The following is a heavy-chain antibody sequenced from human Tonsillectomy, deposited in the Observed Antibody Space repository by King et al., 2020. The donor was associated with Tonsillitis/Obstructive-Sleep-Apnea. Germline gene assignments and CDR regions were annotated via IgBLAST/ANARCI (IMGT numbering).Heavy chain of an antibody. Sequence: VQLVESGGGLIQPGGSLRLSCAASGFTVSSNYMSWVRQSPGKWLDFVSLFYSGGSTYCADSVKGRFTISRDNSKNTLYLQMNSLGAEDTAVYYWASGLGDWGQGTLVTVSS. CDR3: ASGLGD. D-gene: IGHD3-16*01. CDR2: FYSGGST. CDR1: GFTVSSNY. J-gene: IGHJ4*02. V-gene: IGHV3-53*01.